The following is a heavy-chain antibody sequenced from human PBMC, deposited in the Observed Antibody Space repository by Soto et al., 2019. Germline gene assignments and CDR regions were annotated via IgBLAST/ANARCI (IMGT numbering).Heavy chain of an antibody. V-gene: IGHV1-69*02. J-gene: IGHJ4*02. CDR1: GGTFSSYT. Sequence: QVQLVQSGAEVKKPGSSVKVSCKASGGTFSSYTISWVRQAPGQGLEWRGRIIPIIGIANYAQKFKGRITNTRGKSTSTAYMELSSVRSEDTAVYCCARGPDDYGLINDYWGQGTLVTVSS. CDR3: ARGPDDYGLINDY. D-gene: IGHD4-17*01. CDR2: IIPIIGIA.